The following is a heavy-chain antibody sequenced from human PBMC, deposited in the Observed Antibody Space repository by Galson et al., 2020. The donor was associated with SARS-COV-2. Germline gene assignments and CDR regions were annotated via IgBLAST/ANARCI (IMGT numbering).Heavy chain of an antibody. CDR2: IYKSGNT. D-gene: IGHD3-3*01. CDR1: GGSISSGNYY. CDR3: ARGNSPWGGIFGIVSGPCGMDV. V-gene: IGHV4-61*02. Sequence: SETLSLTCTVSGGSISSGNYYWSWIRQPAGKGLEWIGRIYKSGNTNYNPSLWSQVTISVDTSKNQFSLKLRSVTAADTAVYYCARGNSPWGGIFGIVSGPCGMDVWGQGTAVTVSS. J-gene: IGHJ6*02.